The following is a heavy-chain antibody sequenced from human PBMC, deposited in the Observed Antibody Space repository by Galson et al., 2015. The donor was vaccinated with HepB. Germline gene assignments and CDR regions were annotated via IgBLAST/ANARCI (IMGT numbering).Heavy chain of an antibody. Sequence: SLRLSCAASGFTFSSYGMHWVRQAPGKGLEWVAVISYDGSNKYYADSVKGRFTISRDNSKNTPYLQMNSLRAEDTAVYYCAKDSRLWRIVLPNWFDPWGQGTLVTVSS. CDR1: GFTFSSYG. CDR2: ISYDGSNK. V-gene: IGHV3-30*18. J-gene: IGHJ5*02. CDR3: AKDSRLWRIVLPNWFDP. D-gene: IGHD2/OR15-2a*01.